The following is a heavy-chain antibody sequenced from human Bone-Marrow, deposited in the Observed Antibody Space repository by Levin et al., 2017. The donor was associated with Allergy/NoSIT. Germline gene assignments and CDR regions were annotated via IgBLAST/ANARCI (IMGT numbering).Heavy chain of an antibody. CDR3: AIYGSGNDYSAFDS. J-gene: IGHJ3*02. V-gene: IGHV3-53*01. CDR2: IYSGGRG. CDR1: GFTVSSNH. D-gene: IGHD3-10*01. Sequence: GESLKISCAASGFTVSSNHMSWVRQAPGKGLEWVSLIYSGGRGYYADSVRGRFTISRDNSKNTLSLPLNSLRAEDTAVYYCAIYGSGNDYSAFDSWGKGTMVTVSS.